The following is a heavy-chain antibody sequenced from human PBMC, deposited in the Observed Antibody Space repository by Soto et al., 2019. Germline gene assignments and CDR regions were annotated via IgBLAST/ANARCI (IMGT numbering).Heavy chain of an antibody. CDR3: TRGTPASFNWLDP. CDR2: IYYSGST. D-gene: IGHD1-1*01. CDR1: GGSISSSSYY. Sequence: PSETLSLTCTVSGGSISSSSYYWGWIRQPPGKGLEWIGSIYYSGSTYYNPSLKSRVTISVDTSKNQFSLKLSSVTAADTAVYYCTRGTPASFNWLDPWGQGTLVTVSS. V-gene: IGHV4-39*03. J-gene: IGHJ5*02.